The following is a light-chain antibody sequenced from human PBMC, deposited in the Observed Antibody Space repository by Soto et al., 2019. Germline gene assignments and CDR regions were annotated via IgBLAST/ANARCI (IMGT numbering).Light chain of an antibody. CDR1: QSVSSSF. Sequence: ESVLTQSPGTLSLSPGERATLSCRASQSVSSSFLAWYQQKPGQAPRLLIYGASSRATGIPDRFSGSGSGTDFTLTISRLEPEDFAVYFCQQYGSSPPTLGQGTRLEIK. CDR3: QQYGSSPPT. CDR2: GAS. V-gene: IGKV3-20*01. J-gene: IGKJ5*01.